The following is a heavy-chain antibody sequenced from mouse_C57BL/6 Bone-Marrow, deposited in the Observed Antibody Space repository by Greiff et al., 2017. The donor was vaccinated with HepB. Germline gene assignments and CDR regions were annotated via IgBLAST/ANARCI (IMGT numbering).Heavy chain of an antibody. CDR2: INPYNGGT. J-gene: IGHJ2*01. V-gene: IGHV1-19*01. Sequence: VQLQQSGPVLVKPGASVKMSCKASGYTFTDYYMNWVKQSHGKSLEWIGVINPYNGGTSYNQKFKGKATLTVDKSSSTAYMELNSLTSEDSAVYYCARRGFTTVVEKGDYWGQGTTLTVSS. D-gene: IGHD1-1*01. CDR1: GYTFTDYY. CDR3: ARRGFTTVVEKGDY.